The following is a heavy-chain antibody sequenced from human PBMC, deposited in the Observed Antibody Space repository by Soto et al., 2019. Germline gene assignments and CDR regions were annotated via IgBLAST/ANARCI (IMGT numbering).Heavy chain of an antibody. CDR2: IYYSGNT. D-gene: IGHD3-22*01. CDR1: GGSISSGGHY. V-gene: IGHV4-31*03. J-gene: IGHJ4*02. Sequence: QVQLQESGPGLVKPSQSLSLSCSVSGGSISSGGHYWSWIRQHPGKGLEWIGYIYYSGNTYYNPSRKGRVTISVDTSRNQCSLKLSSVTAADTAVYYCARADHSSGYYFATYYFDYWGQGTLVTVSS. CDR3: ARADHSSGYYFATYYFDY.